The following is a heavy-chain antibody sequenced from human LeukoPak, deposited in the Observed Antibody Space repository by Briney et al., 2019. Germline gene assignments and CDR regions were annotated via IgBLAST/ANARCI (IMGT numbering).Heavy chain of an antibody. D-gene: IGHD3-10*01. CDR1: GDSIGSTTTYY. J-gene: IGHJ4*02. Sequence: SETLSLTCTVSGDSIGSTTTYYWGWIRQPPGKGLEWIGNVNYRGTPHYNPSLTSRVTMSLDTSKNHFSLKLSSVTAADTAIYYCARALSGYGSGKGYFDSWGQGTLVTVPS. CDR3: ARALSGYGSGKGYFDS. CDR2: VNYRGTP. V-gene: IGHV4-39*07.